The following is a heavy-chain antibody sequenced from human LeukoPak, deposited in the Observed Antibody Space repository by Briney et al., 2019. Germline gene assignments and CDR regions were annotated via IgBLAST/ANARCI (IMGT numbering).Heavy chain of an antibody. CDR2: INPNSGGT. D-gene: IGHD2-15*01. CDR3: ARDRSSGGIGY. Sequence: ASVKVSCKASGYTFTSYGISWVRQAPGQGLEWMGWINPNSGGTNYAQKFQGRVTMTRDTSISTAYMELSRLRSDDTAVYYCARDRSSGGIGYWGQGTLVTVSS. CDR1: GYTFTSYG. V-gene: IGHV1-2*02. J-gene: IGHJ4*02.